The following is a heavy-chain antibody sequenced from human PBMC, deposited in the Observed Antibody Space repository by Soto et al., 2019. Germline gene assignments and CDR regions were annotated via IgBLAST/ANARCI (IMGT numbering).Heavy chain of an antibody. CDR3: ARGGLPCSSTSCFYNWFDP. J-gene: IGHJ5*02. CDR1: GGSISSSSYY. D-gene: IGHD2-2*01. Sequence: PSETLSLTCTVSGGSISSSSYYWGWIRQPPGTGLEWIGSIYYSGSTYYNPSLKSRVTISVDTSNNQFSLKLSSVTAADTAVYYCARGGLPCSSTSCFYNWFDPWGQGTLVTVSS. CDR2: IYYSGST. V-gene: IGHV4-39*01.